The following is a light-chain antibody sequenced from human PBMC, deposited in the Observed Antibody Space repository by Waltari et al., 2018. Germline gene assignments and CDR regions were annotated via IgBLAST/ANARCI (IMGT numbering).Light chain of an antibody. V-gene: IGKV3-20*01. J-gene: IGKJ1*01. Sequence: EIVLTQSPGTLSLSPGERATLSCRASQSVSNNFLAWYQHKPGQAPRLLIYGASSRATGIPDRFSGTGSGTDFTLTISRLEPEDFALYYCQQYGNSPTFGQGTKVEIK. CDR2: GAS. CDR1: QSVSNNF. CDR3: QQYGNSPT.